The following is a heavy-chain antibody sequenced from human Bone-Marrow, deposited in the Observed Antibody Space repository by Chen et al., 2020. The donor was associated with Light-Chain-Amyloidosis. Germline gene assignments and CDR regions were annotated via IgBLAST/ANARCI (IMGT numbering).Heavy chain of an antibody. Sequence: QVQLVESGGGVVQPGRSLRLSCAASGFPFSSYGMHWVRQAPGKGLEWVALTWHDGTNKYFTDSVKGRFTISRDNSRNTLYLQMNSLRAEDTAVYYCARGSWSIYYHGMDVWGQGTTVTVSS. J-gene: IGHJ6*02. CDR1: GFPFSSYG. CDR3: ARGSWSIYYHGMDV. V-gene: IGHV3-33*01. D-gene: IGHD6-13*01. CDR2: TWHDGTNK.